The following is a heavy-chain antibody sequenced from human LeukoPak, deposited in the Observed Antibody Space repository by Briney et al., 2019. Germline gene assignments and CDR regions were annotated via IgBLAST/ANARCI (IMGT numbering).Heavy chain of an antibody. D-gene: IGHD3-22*01. V-gene: IGHV3-49*04. CDR3: SRDNYYDSSAYSKYYFDY. CDR1: GFTFSSYA. Sequence: GGSLRLSCAASGFTFSSYAMSWVRQAPGKGLEWVGFLRGKTHGGTTEYAASVKGRFTISRDDSKSIAYLQMNSLKTEDTAVYYCSRDNYYDSSAYSKYYFDYWGQGTLVTVSS. J-gene: IGHJ4*02. CDR2: LRGKTHGGTT.